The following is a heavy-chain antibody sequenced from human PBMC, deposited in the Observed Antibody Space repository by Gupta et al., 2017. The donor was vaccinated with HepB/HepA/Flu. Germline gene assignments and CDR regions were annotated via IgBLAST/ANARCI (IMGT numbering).Heavy chain of an antibody. D-gene: IGHD6-13*01. CDR3: ARGKTAGYSRSPFDY. CDR1: GDSIGRYY. CDR2: IYYSGTT. J-gene: IGHJ4*02. Sequence: QVQLQESGPGLVKPSATLSLTCTVSGDSIGRYYWSWIRQPPGKGLEWIGYIYYSGTTIYNPSLESRVTISVDTSKNQFSLNLTSVTAADTALYYCARGKTAGYSRSPFDYWGQGTLVTVSS. V-gene: IGHV4-59*08.